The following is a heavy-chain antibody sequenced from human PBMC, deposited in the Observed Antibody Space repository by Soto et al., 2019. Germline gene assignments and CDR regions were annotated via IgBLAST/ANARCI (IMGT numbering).Heavy chain of an antibody. CDR3: ARSRYGDGDCFAP. CDR1: GFTVSSNY. V-gene: IGHV3-66*01. CDR2: IYSGGTT. Sequence: EVQLVESGGGLGQPGGSLRLSCAASGFTVSSNYMTWVRQAPGKGLEWVSIIYSGGTTYYADSVKGRFTVSRDNSKNTVYLQMNNLRVEYTAVYYCARSRYGDGDCFAPWGQGTLVTVSS. J-gene: IGHJ5*02. D-gene: IGHD4-17*01.